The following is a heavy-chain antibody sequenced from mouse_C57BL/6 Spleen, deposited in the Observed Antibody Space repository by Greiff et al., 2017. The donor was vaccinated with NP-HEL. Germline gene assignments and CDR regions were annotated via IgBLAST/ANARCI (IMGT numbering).Heavy chain of an antibody. J-gene: IGHJ3*01. CDR1: GYTFTSYW. V-gene: IGHV1-53*01. CDR3: ARIPDYYGSSYDWFAY. CDR2: INPSNGGT. D-gene: IGHD1-1*01. Sequence: QVQLQQPGTELVKPGASVKLSCKASGYTFTSYWMHWVKQRPGQGLEWIGNINPSNGGTNYNEKFKSKATLTVDKSSSTAYMKLSSLTSEDSAVYYCARIPDYYGSSYDWFAYWGQGTLVTVSA.